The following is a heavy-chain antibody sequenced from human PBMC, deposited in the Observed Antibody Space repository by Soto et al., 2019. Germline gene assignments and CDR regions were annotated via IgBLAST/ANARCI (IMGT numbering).Heavy chain of an antibody. CDR3: AKSMGNYYDGSDAVDI. Sequence: QVQLQESGPGLLEPSGTLSLTCGVSGGSITSNYWWSWVRQPPGKGLEWIGDIYHSGRTNYDPSLKSRLTISVDKTKNQFSLRLTSVTAADTAMYYCAKSMGNYYDGSDAVDIWGQGTMVTVSS. D-gene: IGHD3-16*01. J-gene: IGHJ3*02. CDR1: GGSITSNYW. V-gene: IGHV4-4*02. CDR2: IYHSGRT.